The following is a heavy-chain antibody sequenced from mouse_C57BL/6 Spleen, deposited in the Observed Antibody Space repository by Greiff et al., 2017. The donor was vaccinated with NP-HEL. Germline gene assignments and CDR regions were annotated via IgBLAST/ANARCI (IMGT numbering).Heavy chain of an antibody. Sequence: EVHLVESGGGLVKPGGSLKLSCAASGFTFSSYAMSWVRQTPEKRLEWVATISDGGSYTYYPDNVKGRFTLSRDNAKNNLYLQMSHLKSEDTAMYDCARGTTVAPFAYWGQGTLVTVSA. V-gene: IGHV5-4*01. D-gene: IGHD1-1*01. CDR1: GFTFSSYA. CDR2: ISDGGSYT. CDR3: ARGTTVAPFAY. J-gene: IGHJ3*01.